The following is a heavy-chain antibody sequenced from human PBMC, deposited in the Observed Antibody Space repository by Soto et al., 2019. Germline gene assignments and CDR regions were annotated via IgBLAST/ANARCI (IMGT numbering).Heavy chain of an antibody. CDR1: GGSISSGGYY. D-gene: IGHD6-13*01. CDR2: IYYSGST. J-gene: IGHJ6*02. CDR3: AVAAAGTYYGMDV. Sequence: QVQLQESGPGLVKPSQTLSLTCTVSGGSISSGGYYWSWIRQHPGKGLEWIGYIYYSGSTYYNPSLQSRVTISVDTSKTQFSLKLSSVTAADTAVYYCAVAAAGTYYGMDVWGQGTTVTVSS. V-gene: IGHV4-31*03.